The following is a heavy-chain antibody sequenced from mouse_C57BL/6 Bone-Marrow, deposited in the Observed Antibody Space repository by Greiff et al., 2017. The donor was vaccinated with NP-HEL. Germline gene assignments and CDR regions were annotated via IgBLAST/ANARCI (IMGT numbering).Heavy chain of an antibody. CDR2: IDPNSGGT. CDR1: GYTFTSYW. D-gene: IGHD1-1*01. V-gene: IGHV1-72*01. CDR3: ARDYYGSRFAY. Sequence: QVQLQQPGAELVKPGASVKLSCKASGYTFTSYWMHWVKQRPGRGLEWIGRIDPNSGGTKYNEKFKSKATLTVDKPSSTAYMQRSSLTSEDCAVYYCARDYYGSRFAYWGQGTLVTVSA. J-gene: IGHJ3*01.